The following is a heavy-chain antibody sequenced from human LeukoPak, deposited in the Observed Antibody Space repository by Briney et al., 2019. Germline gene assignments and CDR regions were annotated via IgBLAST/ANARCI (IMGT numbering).Heavy chain of an antibody. J-gene: IGHJ4*02. CDR1: GGSISSYY. CDR2: IYDSGST. D-gene: IGHD3-22*01. Sequence: SETLSLTCTVSGGSISSYYWSCTRQPPGKGLECIGYIYDSGSTNYNPSLKSRITISVDTSKNHFSLRLSSVTAADTAVYYCATGGYYYDSSGYSLDYWGQGTLVTVSS. V-gene: IGHV4-59*12. CDR3: ATGGYYYDSSGYSLDY.